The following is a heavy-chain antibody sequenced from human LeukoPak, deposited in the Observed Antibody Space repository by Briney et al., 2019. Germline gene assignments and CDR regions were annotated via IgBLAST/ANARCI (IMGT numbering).Heavy chain of an antibody. J-gene: IGHJ3*02. D-gene: IGHD4-17*01. V-gene: IGHV3-48*01. CDR2: ITRSSTTI. Sequence: GGSLRLSCAASGFNFSIYSMNWVRQAPGKGLEWDSYITRSSTTIYYADSVKGRFTISRDNSKNTLYLQMNSLRAEDTAVYYCARDGEGYGDYDAFDIWGQGTMVTVSS. CDR3: ARDGEGYGDYDAFDI. CDR1: GFNFSIYS.